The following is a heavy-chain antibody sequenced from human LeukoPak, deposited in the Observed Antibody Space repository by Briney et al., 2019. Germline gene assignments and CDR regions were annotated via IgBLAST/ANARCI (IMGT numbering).Heavy chain of an antibody. J-gene: IGHJ4*02. V-gene: IGHV3-23*01. Sequence: PGGSLRLSCAASGFTFSSYSMNWVRQAPGKGLEWVSGISGSGASTHYADSVKGRFTISRDNSKNTLYLQMNSLGAEDTAVYYCAALLRGEQLASDYWGQGTLVTVSS. D-gene: IGHD6-13*01. CDR2: ISGSGAST. CDR1: GFTFSSYS. CDR3: AALLRGEQLASDY.